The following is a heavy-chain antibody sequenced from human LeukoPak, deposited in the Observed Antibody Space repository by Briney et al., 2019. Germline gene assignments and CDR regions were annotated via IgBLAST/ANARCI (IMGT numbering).Heavy chain of an antibody. D-gene: IGHD3-3*01. CDR3: ARAKKRITIFGVVIMTHFDY. J-gene: IGHJ4*02. V-gene: IGHV1-8*01. Sequence: ASVTVSRTASGYTFTSYDINWVRQATGQGLEWMGRMNPNSGNTGYAQKFQGRVTMTRNTSISTAYMELSSLRSEDTAVYYCARAKKRITIFGVVIMTHFDYWGQGTLVTVSS. CDR2: MNPNSGNT. CDR1: GYTFTSYD.